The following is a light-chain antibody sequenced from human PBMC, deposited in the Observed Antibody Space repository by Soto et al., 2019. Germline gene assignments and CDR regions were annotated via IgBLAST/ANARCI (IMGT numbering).Light chain of an antibody. V-gene: IGLV2-14*01. J-gene: IGLJ1*01. CDR3: NSYTSRYTFV. CDR1: SSDVGGYNY. CDR2: EVN. Sequence: QSVLTQPASVSGSPGQSTTISCTGTSSDVGGYNYVSWYQQHPGKAPKLMIYEVNNRPSEVSNRFSGSKSGNTASLTISGLQPEDEADYYCNSYTSRYTFVLGTGTKVTVL.